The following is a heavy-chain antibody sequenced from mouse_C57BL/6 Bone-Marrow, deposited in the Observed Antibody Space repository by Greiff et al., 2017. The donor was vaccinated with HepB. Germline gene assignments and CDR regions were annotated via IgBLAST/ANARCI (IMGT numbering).Heavy chain of an antibody. CDR3: TTMMVTRYYYAKGY. V-gene: IGHV14-4*01. CDR2: IDPENGDT. J-gene: IGHJ4*01. CDR1: GFNIKDDY. Sequence: EVQLQQSGAELVRPGASVKLSCTASGFNIKDDYMHWVKQRPEQGLEWIGWIDPENGDTEYASKFQGRATITADTTSNTAYLQLSSLTSEDTAVYDGTTMMVTRYYYAKGYWGQGTTVTAAS. D-gene: IGHD2-3*01.